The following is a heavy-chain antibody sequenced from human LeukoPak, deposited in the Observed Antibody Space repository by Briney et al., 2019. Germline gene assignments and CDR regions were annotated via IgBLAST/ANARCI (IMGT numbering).Heavy chain of an antibody. CDR2: IHNSGST. CDR1: GGSISGGGYS. Sequence: PSQTLSLTCAVSGGSISGGGYSWSWIRQPPGKGLEWIGFIHNSGSTKYNPSLMSRVTISVDTSKNQFSLKLSSVTAAETAVYYCARGGASSIPFDPWGQGTLVTVSS. D-gene: IGHD2-2*01. CDR3: ARGGASSIPFDP. J-gene: IGHJ5*02. V-gene: IGHV4-61*08.